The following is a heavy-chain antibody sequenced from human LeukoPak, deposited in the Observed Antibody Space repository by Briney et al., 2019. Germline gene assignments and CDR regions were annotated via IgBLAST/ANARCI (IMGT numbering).Heavy chain of an antibody. CDR3: AKSLYDSSGYYLFDY. D-gene: IGHD3-22*01. Sequence: GGSLKLSCAASGFTFSSYSMNGVRQAPGKGLEWVAVIWYDGSNKYADSVKGRFTISRDNSKNTLYLQMNSLRAEDTAVYYCAKSLYDSSGYYLFDYWGQGTLVTVSS. CDR1: GFTFSSYS. J-gene: IGHJ4*02. V-gene: IGHV3-33*06. CDR2: IWYDGSNK.